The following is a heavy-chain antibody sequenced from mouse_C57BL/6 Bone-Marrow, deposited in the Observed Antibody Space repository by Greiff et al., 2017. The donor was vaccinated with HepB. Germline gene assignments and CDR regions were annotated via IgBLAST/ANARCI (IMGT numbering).Heavy chain of an antibody. D-gene: IGHD1-1*01. Sequence: EVKLMESGGGLVKPGGSLKLSCAASGFTFSDYGMHWVRQAPEKGLEWVAYISSGSSTIYYADTVKGRFTISRDNAKNTLFLQMTSLRSEDTAMYYCARRYYYGSSHYAMDYWGQGTSVTVSS. CDR3: ARRYYYGSSHYAMDY. CDR2: ISSGSSTI. V-gene: IGHV5-17*01. J-gene: IGHJ4*01. CDR1: GFTFSDYG.